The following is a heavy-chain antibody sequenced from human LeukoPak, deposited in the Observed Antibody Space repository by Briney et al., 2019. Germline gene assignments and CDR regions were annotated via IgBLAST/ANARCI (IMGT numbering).Heavy chain of an antibody. J-gene: IGHJ4*02. Sequence: IPSETLSLTCTVSGGSISSGDYYWSWIRQPPGKGLEWIGYIYYSGSTYYNPSLKSRVTISVDTSKNQFSLKLSSVTAADTAVYYCARMVRYFEYFDYWGQGTLVTVSS. V-gene: IGHV4-30-4*01. CDR2: IYYSGST. D-gene: IGHD3-9*01. CDR1: GGSISSGDYY. CDR3: ARMVRYFEYFDY.